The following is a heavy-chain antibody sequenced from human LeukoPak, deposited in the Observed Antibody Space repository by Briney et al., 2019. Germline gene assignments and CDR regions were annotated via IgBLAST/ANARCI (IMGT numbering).Heavy chain of an antibody. Sequence: PSETLSLTCTVSGGSISSSSYYWGWIRQPPGKGLEWIGEINHSGSTNYNPSLKSRVTISVDTSKNQFSLKLSSVTAADTAVYYCARVDPKRALDYWGQGTLVTVSS. V-gene: IGHV4-39*07. CDR1: GGSISSSSYY. CDR3: ARVDPKRALDY. J-gene: IGHJ4*02. D-gene: IGHD3/OR15-3a*01. CDR2: INHSGST.